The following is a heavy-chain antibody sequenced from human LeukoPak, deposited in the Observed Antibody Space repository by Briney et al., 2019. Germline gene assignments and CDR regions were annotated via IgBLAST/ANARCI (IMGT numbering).Heavy chain of an antibody. D-gene: IGHD3-10*01. V-gene: IGHV4-59*01. CDR1: GGSISPYY. CDR3: ARITKGTVDY. J-gene: IGHJ4*02. CDR2: ISYSGDT. Sequence: SETLSLTCTVSGGSISPYYWGWIRQPPGKGLEWIGYISYSGDTNYTPSLKSRVTISVDTSKNQFSLKVSSVTAADTAVYYCARITKGTVDYWGQGTLVTVSS.